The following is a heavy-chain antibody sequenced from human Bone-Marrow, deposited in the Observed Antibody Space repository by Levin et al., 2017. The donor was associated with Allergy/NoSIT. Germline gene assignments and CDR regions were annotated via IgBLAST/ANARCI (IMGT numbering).Heavy chain of an antibody. J-gene: IGHJ5*02. CDR1: GFIFEDYA. V-gene: IGHV3-9*01. Sequence: SLKISCAASGFIFEDYAMHWVRQAPGMGLEWVSGITWNSGNIAYAESVEGRFTISRDNAKNSLYLQMNSLKIEDTAFYYCARGGSTMWGWAGPWGQGTLVTVSS. D-gene: IGHD6-13*01. CDR3: ARGGSTMWGWAGP. CDR2: ITWNSGNI.